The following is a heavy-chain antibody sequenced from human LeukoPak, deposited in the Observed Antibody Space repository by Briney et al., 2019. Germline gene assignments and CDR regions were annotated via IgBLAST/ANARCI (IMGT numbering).Heavy chain of an antibody. Sequence: SETLSLTCTVSGGSISSSSYYWGWIRQPPGKGLEWIGSIYYSGSTYYNPSLKSRVTISVDTSKNQFSLKLSSVTAADTAVYYCARATYGDLYYYYYYYMDVWGKGTTVTISS. V-gene: IGHV4-39*07. D-gene: IGHD4-17*01. J-gene: IGHJ6*03. CDR1: GGSISSSSYY. CDR2: IYYSGST. CDR3: ARATYGDLYYYYYYYMDV.